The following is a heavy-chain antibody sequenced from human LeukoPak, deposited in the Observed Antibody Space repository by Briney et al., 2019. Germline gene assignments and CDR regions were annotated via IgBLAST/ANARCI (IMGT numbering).Heavy chain of an antibody. Sequence: ASVKVSCKGSVGTFSSYALSWVRQAPGQGLEWMGGIIPIFGTANYAQKFQGRVTITADESTSTAYMELSSLRSEDTAVYYCARASYSSSWNYYYYYGMDVWGQGTTVTVSS. D-gene: IGHD6-13*01. CDR3: ARASYSSSWNYYYYYGMDV. CDR2: IIPIFGTA. CDR1: VGTFSSYA. J-gene: IGHJ6*02. V-gene: IGHV1-69*01.